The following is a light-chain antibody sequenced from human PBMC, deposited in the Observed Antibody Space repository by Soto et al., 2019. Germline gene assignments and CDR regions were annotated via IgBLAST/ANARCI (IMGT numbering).Light chain of an antibody. J-gene: IGKJ4*01. CDR3: QQYKDYPLT. Sequence: DIQMTQSPSSLSASVGDRITITCRASQDIINRLVWFQQRPGKAPKSLIYAESGLQSGVPSKFSGSGSGTEFTLTISSLQPEDFATYYCQQYKDYPLTFGGGTRVEIK. CDR2: AES. CDR1: QDIINR. V-gene: IGKV1-16*02.